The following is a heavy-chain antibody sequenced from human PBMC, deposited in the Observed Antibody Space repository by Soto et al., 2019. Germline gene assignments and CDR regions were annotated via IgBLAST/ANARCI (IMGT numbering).Heavy chain of an antibody. Sequence: RAAQQISCKGCGYNVSSYWSAWVHQMHGKGLEWMGIIYPGDSNTRYSPSLQGQVTISVDKSISTAYLQWSSLKATDTAMYYCARHAYDFWSGHPNPRYYYGMDVWGQGTTVTVSS. CDR1: GYNVSSYW. J-gene: IGHJ6*02. CDR2: IYPGDSNT. V-gene: IGHV5-51*07. CDR3: ARHAYDFWSGHPNPRYYYGMDV. D-gene: IGHD3-3*01.